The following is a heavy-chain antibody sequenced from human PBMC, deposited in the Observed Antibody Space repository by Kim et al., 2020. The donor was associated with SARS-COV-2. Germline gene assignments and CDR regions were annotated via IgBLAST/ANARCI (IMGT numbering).Heavy chain of an antibody. J-gene: IGHJ4*02. CDR3: ASQYDSSGYYYDLSFDY. Sequence: ASVKVSCKASGYTFTSYGISWVRQAPGQGLEWMGWISAYNGNTNYAQKLQGRVTMTTDTSTSTAYMELRSLRSDDTAVYYCASQYDSSGYYYDLSFDYWGQGTLVTVSS. CDR2: ISAYNGNT. CDR1: GYTFTSYG. D-gene: IGHD3-22*01. V-gene: IGHV1-18*01.